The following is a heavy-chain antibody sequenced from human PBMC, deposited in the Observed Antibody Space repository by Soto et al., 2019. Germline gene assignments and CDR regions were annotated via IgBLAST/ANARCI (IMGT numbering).Heavy chain of an antibody. J-gene: IGHJ6*02. CDR1: GIPVSSNY. CDR3: ARDGPYYYAARMDV. CDR2: LHSGGDT. D-gene: IGHD3-10*01. V-gene: IGHV3-53*04. Sequence: EVQFVESGGGLVQPGGSLRLSCVASGIPVSSNYMTWVRQAPGKGLEWVSVLHSGGDTYYANSVKGRFTISRHDSTNTLYLQMNRLTPEDTAVYYCARDGPYYYAARMDVWGQGTTVTVSS.